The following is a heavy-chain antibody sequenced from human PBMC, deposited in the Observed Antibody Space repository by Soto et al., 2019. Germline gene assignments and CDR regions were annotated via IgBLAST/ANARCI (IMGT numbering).Heavy chain of an antibody. CDR1: GFTFDKYA. V-gene: IGHV3-9*01. J-gene: IGHJ6*03. D-gene: IGHD3-16*02. CDR2: ISWNSGRI. CDR3: AKDLELTSVSYMDV. Sequence: GGSLRLSCVVSGFTFDKYAMHWVRQAPGKGLEWVSGISWNSGRIEYADSVKGRFTTSRDNAKNSLYLQMNSLRADDTALYYCAKDLELTSVSYMDVCGKGTMVTVSS.